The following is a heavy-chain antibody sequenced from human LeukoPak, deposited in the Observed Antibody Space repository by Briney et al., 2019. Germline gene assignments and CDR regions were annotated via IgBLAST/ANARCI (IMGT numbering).Heavy chain of an antibody. Sequence: PSETLSLTCTVSGGSISSGGYYWSWIRQHPGKGLEWIGHISYSGSTYYNPSLKSRVTISVDTSKNQFSLKLSSVTAADTAVCDCASRSWILQWLLLLRFYYYGMDVWGQGTTVTVFS. CDR1: GGSISSGGYY. V-gene: IGHV4-31*03. D-gene: IGHD2-15*01. CDR3: ASRSWILQWLLLLRFYYYGMDV. CDR2: ISYSGST. J-gene: IGHJ6*02.